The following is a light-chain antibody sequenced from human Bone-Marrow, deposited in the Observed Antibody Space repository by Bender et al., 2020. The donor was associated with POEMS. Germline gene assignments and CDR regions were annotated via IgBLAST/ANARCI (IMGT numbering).Light chain of an antibody. J-gene: IGLJ1*01. CDR1: SLRSYY. CDR3: QVWDTNSDVYV. CDR2: GKN. Sequence: SSELTQDPAVSVALGQTVRITCQGDSLRSYYASWYQQKPGQTPNLVIYGKNNRPSGIPERLSGSNAGNTATLTISRVEAGDEADYHCQVWDTNSDVYVFGTGTKVTVL. V-gene: IGLV3-19*01.